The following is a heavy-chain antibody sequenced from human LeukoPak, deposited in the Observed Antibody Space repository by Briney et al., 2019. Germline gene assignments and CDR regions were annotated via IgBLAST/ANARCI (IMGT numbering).Heavy chain of an antibody. Sequence: PGGSLRLSCAASGFTFSSYAMSWVRQTPGKGLEWISYISGSSNGIYYADSVKGRFTVSRDNTKNSLYLQMNNLRVGDTAVYYCARARRLWVAELCSWFDPWGQGTLVTVSS. CDR3: ARARRLWVAELCSWFDP. V-gene: IGHV3-21*05. J-gene: IGHJ5*02. CDR1: GFTFSSYA. D-gene: IGHD3-10*01. CDR2: ISGSSNGI.